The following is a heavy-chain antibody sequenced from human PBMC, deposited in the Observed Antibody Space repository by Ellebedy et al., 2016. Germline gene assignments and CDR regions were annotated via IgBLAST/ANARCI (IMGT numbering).Heavy chain of an antibody. CDR2: FFWDDDK. CDR1: GLSLTTSGVG. D-gene: IGHD5-12*01. J-gene: IGHJ3*02. Sequence: SGPTLVKPTQTLTLTCTVSGLSLTTSGVGVGWLRQPPGKALEWLALFFWDDDKRHSPSLGSRLTITKDTAQNQVVLTMTNMDPVGTATYYGAHRLDYSDAFDIWGHGTKVTVSS. V-gene: IGHV2-5*02. CDR3: AHRLDYSDAFDI.